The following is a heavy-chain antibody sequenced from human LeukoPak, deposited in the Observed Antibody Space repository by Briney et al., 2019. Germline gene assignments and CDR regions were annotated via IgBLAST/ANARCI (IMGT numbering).Heavy chain of an antibody. CDR2: FDPEDGET. CDR1: GYALTELS. V-gene: IGHV1-24*01. J-gene: IGHJ4*02. CDR3: ATRTGTGDY. Sequence: EASVKVSCKVSGYALTELSMHWVRQAPGKGLEWMGGFDPEDGETIYAQKFQGRVTVTEDTSTDTAYMELSSLRSEDTAVYYCATRTGTGDYWGQGTLVTVSS. D-gene: IGHD1-7*01.